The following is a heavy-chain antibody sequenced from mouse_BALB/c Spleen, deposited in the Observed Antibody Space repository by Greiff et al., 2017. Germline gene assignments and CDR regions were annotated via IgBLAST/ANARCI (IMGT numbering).Heavy chain of an antibody. CDR3: ARQPPYDGPYYYAMDY. V-gene: IGHV5-12-2*01. D-gene: IGHD2-3*01. CDR2: ISNGGGST. CDR1: GFTFSSYT. Sequence: EVQVVESGGGLVQPGGSLKLSCAASGFTFSSYTMSWVRQTPEKRLEWVAYISNGGGSTYYPDTVKGRFTISRDNAKNTLYLQMSSLKSEDTAMYYCARQPPYDGPYYYAMDYWGQGTSVTVSS. J-gene: IGHJ4*01.